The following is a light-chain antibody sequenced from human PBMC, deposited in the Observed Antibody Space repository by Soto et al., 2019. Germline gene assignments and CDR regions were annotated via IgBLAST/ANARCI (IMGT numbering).Light chain of an antibody. V-gene: IGKV4-1*01. CDR3: QQYHSTPLT. Sequence: DIVMAQSPDSLAVSLGYRATIDCKSSQTLLYSSSNRNYLAWYQQNPGQPPKLLIYWASTRESGVPDRLSGSGSGTDSTLTISSLQAEDVAVYYCQQYHSTPLTFGGGTKVDIK. CDR2: WAS. CDR1: QTLLYSSSNRNY. J-gene: IGKJ4*01.